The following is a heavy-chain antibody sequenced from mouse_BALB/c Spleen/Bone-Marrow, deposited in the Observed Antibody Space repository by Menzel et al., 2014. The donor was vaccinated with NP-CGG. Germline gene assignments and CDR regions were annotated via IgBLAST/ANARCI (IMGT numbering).Heavy chain of an antibody. D-gene: IGHD2-1*01. CDR2: INGNGGST. CDR3: VRGNYGNYVDYFDF. V-gene: IGHV5-6-3*01. J-gene: IGHJ2*01. Sequence: EVKLVESGGGLVQPGGSLKLSCAASGFTFSNYGMSWVRQTPDKRLELVATINGNGGSTYYPDSVKGRLTISRDTAKNTLYLQMSSLKSEETAMYYCVRGNYGNYVDYFDFWGQGTTLTVSS. CDR1: GFTFSNYG.